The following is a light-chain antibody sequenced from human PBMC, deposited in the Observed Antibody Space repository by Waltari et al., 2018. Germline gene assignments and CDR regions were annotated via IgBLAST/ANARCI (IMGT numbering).Light chain of an antibody. V-gene: IGLV2-14*01. J-gene: IGLJ2*01. CDR1: SSDVGGYHY. CDR3: SSYTSSSTVV. Sequence: QSAPSQPASVSGSPGQSITISCTGSSSDVGGYHYVSWYQKHPGKAPKPLIYEVSNRPSGVSNRFSGSKSGNTASLTISGLQAEDEADYYCSSYTSSSTVVFGGGTKVTVL. CDR2: EVS.